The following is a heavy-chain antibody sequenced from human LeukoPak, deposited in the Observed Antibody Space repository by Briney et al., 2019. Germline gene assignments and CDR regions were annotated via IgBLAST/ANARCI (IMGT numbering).Heavy chain of an antibody. CDR2: ISSSGSTI. V-gene: IGHV3-48*03. J-gene: IGHJ4*02. CDR3: AEGGGFGGYSYGEYYFDY. D-gene: IGHD5-18*01. Sequence: GGSLRLSCAASGFTFSSYEMNWVRQAPGKGLEWVSYISSSGSTIYYADSVKGRFTISRDNSKNTLYLQMNSLRAEDTAVYYCAEGGGFGGYSYGEYYFDYWGQGTLVTVSS. CDR1: GFTFSSYE.